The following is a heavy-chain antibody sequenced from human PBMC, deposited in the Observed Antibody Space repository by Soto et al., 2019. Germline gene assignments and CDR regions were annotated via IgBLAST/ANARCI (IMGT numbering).Heavy chain of an antibody. J-gene: IGHJ4*02. CDR3: TRAAWFPYLSFY. Sequence: GGSLRLSCAASGFTFSRFELHWVRQAPGEGLEWISYISSSGSTAYYASSVEGRFTISRDNANNSVYLQMDSLRAEDTALYYCTRAAWFPYLSFYWGQGALVTVSS. CDR2: ISSSGSTA. D-gene: IGHD3-10*01. CDR1: GFTFSRFE. V-gene: IGHV3-48*03.